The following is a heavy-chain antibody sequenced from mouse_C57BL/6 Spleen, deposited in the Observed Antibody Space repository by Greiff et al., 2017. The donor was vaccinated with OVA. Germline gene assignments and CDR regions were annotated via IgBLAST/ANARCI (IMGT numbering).Heavy chain of an antibody. J-gene: IGHJ2*01. V-gene: IGHV5-9*01. D-gene: IGHD1-2*01. CDR3: ARHPDDGG. CDR1: GFTFSSYT. Sequence: EVQVVESGGGLVKPGGSLTLSCAASGFTFSSYTMSWVRQTPGKRLEWVATISGGAGNTSYPDSVKGRSTISRDNAKNTLYLPMGSLRSADTALYYCARHPDDGGWGKGTTLTVAS. CDR2: ISGGAGNT.